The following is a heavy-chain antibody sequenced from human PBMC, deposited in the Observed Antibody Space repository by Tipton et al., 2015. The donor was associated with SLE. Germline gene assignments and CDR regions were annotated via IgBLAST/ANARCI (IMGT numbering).Heavy chain of an antibody. Sequence: TLSLTCAVYGGSFRGYYWTWIRQSPEKGLEWIGESDHTGNTNYNPSLKSRVTISLDTSKNQFSLNLRSVTAADTAVYYCARSAIFGVIMGGYFDYWGQGTLVTVSS. V-gene: IGHV4-34*01. J-gene: IGHJ4*02. CDR2: SDHTGNT. CDR3: ARSAIFGVIMGGYFDY. D-gene: IGHD3-3*01. CDR1: GGSFRGYY.